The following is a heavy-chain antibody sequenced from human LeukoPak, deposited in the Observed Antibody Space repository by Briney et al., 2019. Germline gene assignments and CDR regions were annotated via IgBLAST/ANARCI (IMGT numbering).Heavy chain of an antibody. CDR1: GFTLSNYG. CDR3: AKDAAVGTWYYFDY. D-gene: IGHD6-13*01. J-gene: IGHJ4*02. Sequence: GGSLRLSCAASGFTLSNYGIHWVRQAPGKGLEWVAFIRYDGSNKYYADSVKGRFTISRDNSKNTLYLQMNSLRAEDTAVYYCAKDAAVGTWYYFDYWGQGTLVTVSS. CDR2: IRYDGSNK. V-gene: IGHV3-30*02.